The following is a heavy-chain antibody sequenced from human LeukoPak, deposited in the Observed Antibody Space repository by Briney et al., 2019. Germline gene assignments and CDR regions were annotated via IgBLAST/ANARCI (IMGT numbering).Heavy chain of an antibody. D-gene: IGHD2-15*01. CDR3: ARAVVVVAADWFDP. V-gene: IGHV1-18*01. CDR2: ISAYNGNT. CDR1: GYTFTSYG. J-gene: IGHJ5*02. Sequence: GASVKVSCKASGYTFTSYGISGVRQAPGQGLEWMGWISAYNGNTNYAQKLQGRVTMTTDTSTSTAYMELRSLRSDDTAVYYCARAVVVVAADWFDPWGQGTLVTVSS.